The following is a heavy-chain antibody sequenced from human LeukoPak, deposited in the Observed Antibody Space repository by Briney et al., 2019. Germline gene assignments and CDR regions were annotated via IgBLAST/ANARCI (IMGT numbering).Heavy chain of an antibody. CDR2: ITGSGDST. Sequence: GGSLRLSCAASGFTFSSYGLSWVRQAPGKGLEWVSGITGSGDSTFYADSVRGRFTISRDNSKNTLYLQMNSLRADDTAVYYCGRDGRLIQLWFDPWGQGTLVTVSS. V-gene: IGHV3-23*01. CDR1: GFTFSSYG. D-gene: IGHD5-18*01. CDR3: GRDGRLIQLWFDP. J-gene: IGHJ5*02.